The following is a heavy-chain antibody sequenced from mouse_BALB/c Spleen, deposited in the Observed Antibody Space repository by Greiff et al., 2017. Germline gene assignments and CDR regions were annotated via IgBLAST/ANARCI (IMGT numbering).Heavy chain of an antibody. CDR1: GYTFTSYW. V-gene: IGHV1S81*02. CDR2: INPSNGRT. D-gene: IGHD4-1*01. CDR3: ARGISNSFFAY. Sequence: QVQLQQPGAELVKPGASVKLSCKASGYTFTSYWMHWVKQRPGQGLEWIGEINPSNGRTYYNEKFKSKATLTVDKSSSTAYMQLSSLTSEDSAVYYCARGISNSFFAYWGQGTLVTVSA. J-gene: IGHJ3*01.